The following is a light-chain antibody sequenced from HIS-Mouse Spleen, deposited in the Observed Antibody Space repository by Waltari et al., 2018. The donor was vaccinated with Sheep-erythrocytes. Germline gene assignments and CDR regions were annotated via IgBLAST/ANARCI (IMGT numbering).Light chain of an antibody. V-gene: IGLV2-23*02. J-gene: IGLJ3*02. Sequence: QSALTQPASVSGSPGQSITIPCPGTSSDVGSYNLVSWYQPHPGKAPKLMIYEVSKRHSGVPDRFSGSKSGNTASLTISGLQAEDEADYYCCSYAGSYTFWVFGGGTKLTVL. CDR3: CSYAGSYTFWV. CDR1: SSDVGSYNL. CDR2: EVS.